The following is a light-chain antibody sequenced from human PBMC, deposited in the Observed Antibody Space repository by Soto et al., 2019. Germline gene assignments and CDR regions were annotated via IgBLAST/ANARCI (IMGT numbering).Light chain of an antibody. J-gene: IGKJ1*01. V-gene: IGKV1-5*01. CDR2: DAS. CDR3: LPYNSYCR. Sequence: EIRIRQIPSTRSASVEGRGMNTGRASQSISSWLAWYQQKPGKAPKLLIYDASSLESGVPSRFSGRGSGKEFPLSISSLQTDDFANYCSLPYNSYCRFAHGTKVDIK. CDR1: QSISSW.